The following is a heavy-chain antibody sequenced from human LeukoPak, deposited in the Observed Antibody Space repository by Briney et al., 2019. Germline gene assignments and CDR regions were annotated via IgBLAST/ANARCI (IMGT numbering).Heavy chain of an antibody. CDR1: GFTFSSYG. CDR3: AKEFSIAAAELYYYYGMDV. Sequence: GGSLRLSCAASGFTFSSYGMHWVRQAPGKGLEWVAVISYDGSNKYYADSVKGRFTIYRDNSKNTLYLQMNSLRAEDTAVYYCAKEFSIAAAELYYYYGMDVWGQGTTVTVSS. CDR2: ISYDGSNK. J-gene: IGHJ6*02. D-gene: IGHD6-13*01. V-gene: IGHV3-30*18.